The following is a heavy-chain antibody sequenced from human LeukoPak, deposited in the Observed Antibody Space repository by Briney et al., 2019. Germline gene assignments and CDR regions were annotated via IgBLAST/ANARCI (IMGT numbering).Heavy chain of an antibody. CDR3: AKDLTTDYYYMDV. V-gene: IGHV3-48*03. CDR2: ISSSGSDI. Sequence: PGGSLRLSCAASGFTFSNYEMHWVRQAPGKGLEWVSYISSSGSDIYYADSVKGRFTISRDNAKNSLYLHMNSLRAEDTAVYYCAKDLTTDYYYMDVWGKGTTVTISS. J-gene: IGHJ6*03. D-gene: IGHD1-14*01. CDR1: GFTFSNYE.